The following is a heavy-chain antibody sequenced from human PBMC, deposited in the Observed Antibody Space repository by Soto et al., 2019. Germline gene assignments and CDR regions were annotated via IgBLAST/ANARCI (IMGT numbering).Heavy chain of an antibody. D-gene: IGHD5-12*01. V-gene: IGHV3-30*18. J-gene: IGHJ6*02. CDR2: ISYDGSNK. CDR3: AKDGLDIVATIGTKEKYYYYGMDV. CDR1: GFTFSSYG. Sequence: GGSLRLSCAASGFTFSSYGMHWVRQAPGKGLEWVAVISYDGSNKYYADSVKGRFTISRDNSKNTLYLQMNSLRAEDTAVYYCAKDGLDIVATIGTKEKYYYYGMDVWGQGTTVTVSS.